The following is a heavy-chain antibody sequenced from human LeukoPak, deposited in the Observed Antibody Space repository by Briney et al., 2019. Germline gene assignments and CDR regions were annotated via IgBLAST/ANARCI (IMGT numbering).Heavy chain of an antibody. J-gene: IGHJ4*02. D-gene: IGHD2-2*01. CDR3: ARAELEYCSGATCYAAYSFDF. CDR1: GYTFTTYG. Sequence: ASVKVSCKASGYTFTTYGITWVRQAPGQGLEWMGYISAYNGKTNYAEKLQGRVTMTTDTSTSTASMELRSLRSDDTAVYYCARAELEYCSGATCYAAYSFDFWGREPWSPSPQ. V-gene: IGHV1-18*01. CDR2: ISAYNGKT.